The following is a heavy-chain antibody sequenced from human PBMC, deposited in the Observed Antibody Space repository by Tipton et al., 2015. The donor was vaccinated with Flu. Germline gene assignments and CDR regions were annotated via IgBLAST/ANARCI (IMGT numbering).Heavy chain of an antibody. CDR2: IYNGQYT. CDR1: GGSIGSFY. D-gene: IGHD2-2*01. Sequence: LRLSCTVSGGSIGSFYWNWIRQPPGKGLEWIGYIYNGQYTKYNPSLKSRVTVSVDPSMSQFSLRLTSVTAADTAVYYCARDPSLGMPDYFDSWGQGILVTASS. J-gene: IGHJ4*02. CDR3: ARDPSLGMPDYFDS. V-gene: IGHV4-59*12.